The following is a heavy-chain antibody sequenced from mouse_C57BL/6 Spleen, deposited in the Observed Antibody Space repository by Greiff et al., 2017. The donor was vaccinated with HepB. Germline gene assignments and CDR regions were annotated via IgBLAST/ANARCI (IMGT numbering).Heavy chain of an antibody. CDR2: INPNYGTT. Sequence: EVQLQESGPELVKPGASVKISCKASGYSFTDYNMNWVKQSNGKSLEWIGVINPNYGTTSYNQKFKGKATLTVDQSSSTAYMQLNSLTSEDSAVYYCARSLDYDYDVGAMDYWGQGTSVTVSS. V-gene: IGHV1-39*01. CDR1: GYSFTDYN. J-gene: IGHJ4*01. D-gene: IGHD2-4*01. CDR3: ARSLDYDYDVGAMDY.